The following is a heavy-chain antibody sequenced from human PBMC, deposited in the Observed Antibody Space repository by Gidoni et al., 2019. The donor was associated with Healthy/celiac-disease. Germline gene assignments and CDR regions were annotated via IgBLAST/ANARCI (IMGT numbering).Heavy chain of an antibody. V-gene: IGHV1-3*01. D-gene: IGHD4-17*01. CDR1: GYTFTRYA. Sequence: QVQLVQSGAEVKKPGASVKVSCKASGYTFTRYAMHWVRQAPGQRLEWMGWINAGNGNTKYSQKFQGRVTITRDTSASTAYMELSSLRSEDTAVYYCARVPGLYGYYEFDYWGQGTLVTVSS. J-gene: IGHJ4*02. CDR2: INAGNGNT. CDR3: ARVPGLYGYYEFDY.